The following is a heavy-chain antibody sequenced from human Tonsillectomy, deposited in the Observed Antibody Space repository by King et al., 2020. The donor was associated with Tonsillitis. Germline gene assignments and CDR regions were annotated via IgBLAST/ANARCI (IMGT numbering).Heavy chain of an antibody. D-gene: IGHD4-23*01. CDR3: AKDISTVVTWLDN. Sequence: VQLVKSGGGLVQPGGSLRLSCAASGFTFSSYAMNWVRRAPGKGLEWVSGISGSGGGGSTYYAASVKGRFTISRDNSKNTLYLQMNSLRAEDTAVYYCAKDISTVVTWLDNWGQGNLVTVSS. V-gene: IGHV3-23*04. J-gene: IGHJ4*02. CDR1: GFTFSSYA. CDR2: ISGSGGGGST.